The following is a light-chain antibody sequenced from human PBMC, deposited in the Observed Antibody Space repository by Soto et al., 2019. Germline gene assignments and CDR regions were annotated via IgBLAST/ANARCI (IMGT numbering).Light chain of an antibody. CDR1: QSISSY. V-gene: IGKV1-39*01. CDR2: AAS. CDR3: QQSYSTPPT. Sequence: DIQMTQSPSSLSASVGDRVTITCRASQSISSYLNWYQQKPGNAPKRLIYAASSLQSGVPSRFSGSGSGTDFTLTISSLQPEEFATYYCQQSYSTPPTFGGGTTVEIK. J-gene: IGKJ4*01.